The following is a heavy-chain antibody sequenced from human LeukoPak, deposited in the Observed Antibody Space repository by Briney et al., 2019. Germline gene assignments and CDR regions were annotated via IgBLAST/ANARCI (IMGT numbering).Heavy chain of an antibody. J-gene: IGHJ5*02. CDR2: IYYSGST. Sequence: PSETLSLTCTVSGGSISSYYWAWIRQPAGKGLEWIGYIYYSGSTNYNPSHKSRVTISVDTSKNQFSLKLSSVTAADTAVYYCARAYYDSSGYNGLWFDPWGQGTLVTVSS. V-gene: IGHV4-59*01. CDR3: ARAYYDSSGYNGLWFDP. D-gene: IGHD3-22*01. CDR1: GGSISSYY.